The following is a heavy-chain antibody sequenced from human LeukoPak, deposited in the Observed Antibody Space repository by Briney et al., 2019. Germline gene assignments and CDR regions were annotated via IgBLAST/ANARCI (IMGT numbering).Heavy chain of an antibody. Sequence: SETLSLTCTVSGGSISSSSYYWGWIRQPPGKGLEWIGSIYYSGSTYYNPSLKSRVTISVDTSKNQFSLKLSSVTAADTAVYYCASRAVVPAAMRLNWFDPWGQGTLVTVSS. CDR3: ASRAVVPAAMRLNWFDP. J-gene: IGHJ5*02. CDR1: GGSISSSSYY. D-gene: IGHD2-2*01. CDR2: IYYSGST. V-gene: IGHV4-39*07.